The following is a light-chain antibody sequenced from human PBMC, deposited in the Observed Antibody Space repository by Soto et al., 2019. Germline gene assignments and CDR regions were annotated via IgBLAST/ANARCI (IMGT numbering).Light chain of an antibody. CDR1: QSILHTAGDNY. Sequence: DIVLTQSPLSMSVTPGEPATITCKSSQSILHTAGDNYLDWYLQRPGQSPQLLIYLGSKRAPGVSDRISGTGSGTRVTLRISRVEAEDVAIYYCMQAKQIPRTFGQGTKVDI. V-gene: IGKV2-28*01. CDR3: MQAKQIPRT. CDR2: LGS. J-gene: IGKJ1*01.